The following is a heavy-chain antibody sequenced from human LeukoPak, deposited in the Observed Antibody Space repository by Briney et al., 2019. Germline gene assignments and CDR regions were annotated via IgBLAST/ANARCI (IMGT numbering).Heavy chain of an antibody. CDR3: ASPPVVVVDATSPAEYFEH. D-gene: IGHD2-15*01. CDR2: FYYSGRS. CDR1: GGSITSSNYY. Sequence: LETLSLTCTVSGGSITSSNYYWGWIRQPPGKGREWIGSFYYSGRSSYSPSLRSRVAISGATSQNQFSVKLRSVTAAHTAVYYCASPPVVVVDATSPAEYFEHWGQGTLVTDSS. V-gene: IGHV4-39*01. J-gene: IGHJ1*01.